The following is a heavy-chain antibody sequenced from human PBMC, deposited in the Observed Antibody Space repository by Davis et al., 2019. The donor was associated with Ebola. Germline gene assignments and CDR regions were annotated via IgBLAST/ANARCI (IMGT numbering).Heavy chain of an antibody. CDR3: AKRPRLHFTARDPNNWFDP. D-gene: IGHD4-11*01. J-gene: IGHJ5*02. CDR2: ISGSGFYI. Sequence: PGGSLRLSCAVSTFTFSTYSMNWVRQAPGKGLEWVSSISGSGFYIYYADSVKGRFTISRDNSKNTLYLQMNSLRAEDTAVYYCAKRPRLHFTARDPNNWFDPWGQGTLVTVSS. V-gene: IGHV3-23*01. CDR1: TFTFSTYS.